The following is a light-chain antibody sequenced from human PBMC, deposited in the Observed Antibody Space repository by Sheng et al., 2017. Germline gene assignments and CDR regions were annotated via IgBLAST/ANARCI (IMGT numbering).Light chain of an antibody. J-gene: IGKJ1*01. V-gene: IGKV3D-15*01. Sequence: EIVLTQSPGTLSLSPGERATLSCRASQSVASNSLAWYQQKPGQAPRLLIYDASNRATGIPARFPGSGPGPDLTLTFSSLQSEDFAVYYCQQYNNWPRFGQGTKVEIK. CDR1: QSVASN. CDR2: DAS. CDR3: QQYNNWPR.